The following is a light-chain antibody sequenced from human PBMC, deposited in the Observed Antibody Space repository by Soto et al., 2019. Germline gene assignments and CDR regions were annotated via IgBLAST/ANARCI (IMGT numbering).Light chain of an antibody. CDR1: QSVSSY. V-gene: IGKV3-20*01. CDR3: QQYGGSSWT. CDR2: GAS. J-gene: IGKJ1*01. Sequence: EIVLTQSPDTLSLSPGERATLSCRASQSVSSYLAWYQQKPGQAPRLLIFGASSRATGISDRFSGSGSGTDFTLTISRLEPEDFAVYYCQQYGGSSWTFGQGTKVDIK.